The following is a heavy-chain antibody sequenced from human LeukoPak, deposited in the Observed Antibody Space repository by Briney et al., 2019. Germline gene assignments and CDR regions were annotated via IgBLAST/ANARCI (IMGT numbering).Heavy chain of an antibody. CDR2: INPNSGGT. CDR1: GYTFTGYY. Sequence: ASVKVSCKASGYTFTGYYMHWVRQAPGQGLEWMGWINPNSGGTNYAQKFQGRVTMIRDTSISTAYMELSRLRSDDTAVYYCARADSGSLLDYFDYWGQGTLVTVSS. V-gene: IGHV1-2*02. CDR3: ARADSGSLLDYFDY. D-gene: IGHD1-26*01. J-gene: IGHJ4*02.